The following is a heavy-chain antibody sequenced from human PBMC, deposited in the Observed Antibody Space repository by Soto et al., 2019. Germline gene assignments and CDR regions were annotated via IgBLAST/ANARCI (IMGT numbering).Heavy chain of an antibody. J-gene: IGHJ4*02. CDR3: AKKSPPIAVAGTDFDY. Sequence: QVQLVESGGGVVQPGRSLRLSCAASGFTFSSYGMHWVRQAPGKGLEWVAVISYDGSNKYYADSVKGRFTISRDNSKNTLYLQMNSLRAEDTAVYYCAKKSPPIAVAGTDFDYWGQGTLVTVSS. CDR2: ISYDGSNK. D-gene: IGHD6-19*01. CDR1: GFTFSSYG. V-gene: IGHV3-30*18.